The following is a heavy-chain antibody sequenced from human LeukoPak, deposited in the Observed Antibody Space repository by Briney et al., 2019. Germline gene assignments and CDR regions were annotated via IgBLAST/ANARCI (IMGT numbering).Heavy chain of an antibody. J-gene: IGHJ4*02. CDR3: ARILYYDSSGPPDY. CDR1: GYTFTTYG. V-gene: IGHV1-18*01. CDR2: ISAYNGDT. Sequence: GASVKVSCKASGYTFTTYGISWVRQAPGQGPEWMGWISAYNGDTNYAQRLQGRVTMTTDTSTSTAYMELRSLRSDDTAVYYCARILYYDSSGPPDYWGQGTLVTVSS. D-gene: IGHD3-22*01.